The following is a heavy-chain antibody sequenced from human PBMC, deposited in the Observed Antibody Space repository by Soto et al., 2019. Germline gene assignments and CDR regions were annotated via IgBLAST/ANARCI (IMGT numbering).Heavy chain of an antibody. Sequence: PSETLSLTCTVSGGSISSGGYYWSWIRQPPGKGLEWIGYIYYSGSTNYNPSLKSRVTISVDTSKNQFSLKLSSVTAADTAVYYCARGGPYYGDDYWGQGTLVTVSS. J-gene: IGHJ4*02. CDR2: IYYSGST. D-gene: IGHD3-10*01. CDR1: GGSISSGGYY. CDR3: ARGGPYYGDDY. V-gene: IGHV4-61*08.